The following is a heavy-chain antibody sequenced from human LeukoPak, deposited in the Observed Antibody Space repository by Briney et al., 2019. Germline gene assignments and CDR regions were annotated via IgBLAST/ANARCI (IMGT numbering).Heavy chain of an antibody. V-gene: IGHV3-23*01. CDR1: GFAFNTYA. J-gene: IGHJ3*01. CDR2: ISGDGAT. CDR3: AKRDNNDNYSGIDVFDF. Sequence: GGSLRLSCAASGFAFNTYAMSWVRQAPGKGPEWISAISGDGATYYADSVKGRFTISRDNSKNEVELQMSSLRAEDTAVYYCAKRDNNDNYSGIDVFDFWGHGTTVTVSS. D-gene: IGHD3-22*01.